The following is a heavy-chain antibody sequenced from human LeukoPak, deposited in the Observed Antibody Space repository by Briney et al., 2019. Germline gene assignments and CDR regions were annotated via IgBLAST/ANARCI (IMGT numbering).Heavy chain of an antibody. D-gene: IGHD6-13*01. J-gene: IGHJ6*03. CDR3: ARGSRAAAGIWGDPVGYYSYYMDV. CDR2: IYTSGST. Sequence: SETLSLTCTVSGGSISSSSYYWSWIRQPAGKGLEWIGRIYTSGSTNYNPSLKSRVTMSVDTSKNQFSLKLSSVTAADTAVYYCARGSRAAAGIWGDPVGYYSYYMDVWGKGTTVTVSS. V-gene: IGHV4-61*02. CDR1: GGSISSSSYY.